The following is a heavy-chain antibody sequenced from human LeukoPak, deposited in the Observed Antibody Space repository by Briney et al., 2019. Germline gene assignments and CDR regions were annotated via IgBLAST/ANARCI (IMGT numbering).Heavy chain of an antibody. V-gene: IGHV3-23*01. CDR2: ISGNALST. CDR3: AKVIMAATHFYYSGMDV. J-gene: IGHJ6*02. D-gene: IGHD2-8*01. CDR1: GFTFSAYA. Sequence: GGSLRLSCAASGFTFSAYAMNWVRQAPGKGLEWVSAISGNALSTYYAGSVKGRFTISRDNSKNTLYLQMNSLRAEDTAVYFCAKVIMAATHFYYSGMDVCGQGTTVTVSS.